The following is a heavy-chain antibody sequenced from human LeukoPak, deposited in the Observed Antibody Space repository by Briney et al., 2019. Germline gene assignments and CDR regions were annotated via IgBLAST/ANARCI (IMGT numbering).Heavy chain of an antibody. CDR3: ARRAGRYYYGSGSYYMAYYYYMDV. V-gene: IGHV3-11*04. J-gene: IGHJ6*03. CDR1: GFTFSSYA. CDR2: ISSSGSTI. Sequence: GGSLRLSCAASGFTFSSYAMGWIRQAPGKGLEWVSYISSSGSTIYYADSVKGRFTISRDNAKNSLYLQMNSLRAEDTAVYYCARRAGRYYYGSGSYYMAYYYYMDVWGKGTTVTVSS. D-gene: IGHD3-10*01.